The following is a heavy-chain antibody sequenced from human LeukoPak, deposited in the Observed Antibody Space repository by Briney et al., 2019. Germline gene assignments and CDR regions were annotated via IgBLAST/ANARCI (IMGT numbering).Heavy chain of an antibody. CDR3: ARGRDGYNWFDF. D-gene: IGHD5-24*01. Sequence: GEPLKISCQGSAYRFPSYWIAWVRQMPGKGLEWMGIIYPGDSDTIYSPSFQGKVTISADKSISVAYLQWSSLKASDTAMYYCARGRDGYNWFDFWGQGTLVTVSS. J-gene: IGHJ4*02. CDR1: AYRFPSYW. V-gene: IGHV5-51*01. CDR2: IYPGDSDT.